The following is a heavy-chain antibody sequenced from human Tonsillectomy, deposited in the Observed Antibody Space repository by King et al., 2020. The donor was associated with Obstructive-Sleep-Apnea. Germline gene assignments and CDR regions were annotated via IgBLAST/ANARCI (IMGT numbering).Heavy chain of an antibody. Sequence: VQLVESGGGLVQPGGSLRLSCAASGFTFSSYAMSWVRQAPGKGLEWVSVISGSGGSTYYADSVKGRFTISRDNTKNTLYLQMNSLRAEDTAVYYCAKDYGYYGSGNYYKTPQIFDYWGQGTLVTVSS. D-gene: IGHD3-10*01. CDR1: GFTFSSYA. CDR3: AKDYGYYGSGNYYKTPQIFDY. J-gene: IGHJ4*02. V-gene: IGHV3-23*04. CDR2: ISGSGGST.